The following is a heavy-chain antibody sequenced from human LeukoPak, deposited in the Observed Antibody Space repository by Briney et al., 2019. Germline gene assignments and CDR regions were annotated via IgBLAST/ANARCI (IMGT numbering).Heavy chain of an antibody. D-gene: IGHD7-27*01. CDR1: GFTFNSFF. Sequence: GGSLRLSCAAPGFTFNSFFLNWVRLTPGRELEWLACISQDGSETFYMDSVRGRFTISRDNTKNSLYLQMDSLRAEDTAVYFCVRDLGHSRHYFEYWGQGALVTVSS. J-gene: IGHJ4*02. V-gene: IGHV3-7*01. CDR2: ISQDGSET. CDR3: VRDLGHSRHYFEY.